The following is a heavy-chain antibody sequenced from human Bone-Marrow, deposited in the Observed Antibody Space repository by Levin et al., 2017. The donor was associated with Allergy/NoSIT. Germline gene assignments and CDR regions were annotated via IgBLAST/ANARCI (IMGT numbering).Heavy chain of an antibody. V-gene: IGHV3-9*01. CDR2: ITWNSGKK. CDR3: AKDISGDGSNFDH. Sequence: SLKISCAVSGFNVDDYAMHWVRQAPGKGLEWVSGITWNSGKKDYADSVKGRFTISRDNAKNSLYLQMNSLRTEDTALYYCAKDISGDGSNFDHWGQGTLVTVSS. D-gene: IGHD5-24*01. CDR1: GFNVDDYA. J-gene: IGHJ4*02.